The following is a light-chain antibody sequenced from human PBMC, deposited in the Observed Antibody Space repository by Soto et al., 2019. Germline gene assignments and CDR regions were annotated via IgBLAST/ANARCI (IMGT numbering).Light chain of an antibody. V-gene: IGLV1-47*01. Sequence: QSVLSQPPSASGTPGQGFTISCSGSTSNIGSNYVYWYQQLPGTAPKLLIYRNNQRPSGVPDRFSGSKSGTSASLAISGLRSDDEADYFCATWDDSLNGFYVFGTGTRSPS. CDR3: ATWDDSLNGFYV. CDR2: RNN. CDR1: TSNIGSNY. J-gene: IGLJ1*01.